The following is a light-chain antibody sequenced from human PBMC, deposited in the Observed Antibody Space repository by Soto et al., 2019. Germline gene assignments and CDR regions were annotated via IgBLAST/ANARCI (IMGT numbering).Light chain of an antibody. CDR2: DTS. Sequence: ETVMTQSPGPLSVSLGERATLSCRSSQSVSIHLAWYQQKPGQAPRLLIYDTSTRATGIPARFSGSGSGTEFTLTISSLQSEDFAVYYCQQYSNWPPITLGQGTRLEI. V-gene: IGKV3-15*01. CDR3: QQYSNWPPIT. CDR1: QSVSIH. J-gene: IGKJ5*01.